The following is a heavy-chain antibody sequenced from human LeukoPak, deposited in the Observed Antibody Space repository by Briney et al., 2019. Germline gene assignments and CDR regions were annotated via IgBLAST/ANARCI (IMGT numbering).Heavy chain of an antibody. CDR1: GGSINSYY. J-gene: IGHJ4*02. CDR2: IYYSGST. CDR3: ARVTGYMIEDYFDY. Sequence: SETLSLTCTVSGGSINSYYWTWIRQPPGKGLEWIGYIYYSGSTNYSPSLKSRVTISVDTSKNQFSLRLSSVTAADTAVYYCARVTGYMIEDYFDYWGQGTLVTVSS. V-gene: IGHV4-59*01. D-gene: IGHD3-22*01.